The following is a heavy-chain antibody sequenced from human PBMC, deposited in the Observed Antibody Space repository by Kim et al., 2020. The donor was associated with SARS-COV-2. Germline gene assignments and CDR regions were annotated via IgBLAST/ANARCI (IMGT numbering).Heavy chain of an antibody. D-gene: IGHD2-2*01. CDR1: GFTFSSYA. Sequence: GGSLRLSCAASGFTFSSYAMSWVRQAPGKGLEWVSAISGSGGSTYYADSVKGRFTISRDNSKNTLYLQMNSLRAEDTAVYYCAKNPRIVVVPDVDYWGQGTLVTVSS. V-gene: IGHV3-23*01. CDR3: AKNPRIVVVPDVDY. CDR2: ISGSGGST. J-gene: IGHJ4*02.